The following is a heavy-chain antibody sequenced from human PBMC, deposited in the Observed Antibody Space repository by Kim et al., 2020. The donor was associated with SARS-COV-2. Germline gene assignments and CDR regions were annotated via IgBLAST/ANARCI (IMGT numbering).Heavy chain of an antibody. J-gene: IGHJ2*01. D-gene: IGHD2-21*02. CDR1: GVSFSGSY. Sequence: SETLSLTCAVYGVSFSGSYWSWIRQPPGKGLEWIGEINHSGSTNYNPSLKSRVTISVDTSKNQFSLKLSSVTAADTAVYYCARAPGRGGDRPRYFDLWGRSTLVTVSS. CDR3: ARAPGRGGDRPRYFDL. V-gene: IGHV4-34*01. CDR2: INHSGST.